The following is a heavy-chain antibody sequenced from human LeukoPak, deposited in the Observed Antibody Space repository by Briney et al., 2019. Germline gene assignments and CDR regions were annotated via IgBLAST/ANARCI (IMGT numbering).Heavy chain of an antibody. J-gene: IGHJ4*02. CDR2: VNPKSGDT. CDR1: GYSFTGYH. V-gene: IGHV1-2*02. D-gene: IGHD6-6*01. CDR3: ARVLYSSSPISY. Sequence: ASVKVSCKASGYSFTGYHIHWVRQAPGQGLEWMGWVNPKSGDTDYAQKFKDRVTMTRDTSITTAYMELTRLTSDDTAVYYCARVLYSSSPISYWGQGTLVTVSS.